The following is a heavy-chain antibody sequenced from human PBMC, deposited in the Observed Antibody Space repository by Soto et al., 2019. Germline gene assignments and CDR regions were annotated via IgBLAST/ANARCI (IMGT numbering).Heavy chain of an antibody. CDR1: GYTLTELS. V-gene: IGHV1-24*01. CDR2: FDPEDGET. CDR3: ATGYYDSSCYSDY. J-gene: IGHJ4*02. D-gene: IGHD3-22*01. Sequence: ASVKVSCKVSGYTLTELSMHWVRQAPGKGLEWMGGFDPEDGETIYAQKFQGRVTMTEDTSTDTAYMELSSLRSEDTGVYYCATGYYDSSCYSDYWGQGTLVTVSS.